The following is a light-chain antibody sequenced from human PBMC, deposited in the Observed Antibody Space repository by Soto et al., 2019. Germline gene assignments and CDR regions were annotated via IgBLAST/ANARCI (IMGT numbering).Light chain of an antibody. CDR1: SSDIGGYYY. J-gene: IGLJ1*01. V-gene: IGLV2-14*01. CDR3: TSYSSSDIFYV. Sequence: QSALTQPASVSGSPGQSITISCTGISSDIGGYYYVSWYQHHPGKAPKLLIYQFTNRPSRVSNRFSGSKSGNTASLTISGLQADDEADYYCTSYSSSDIFYVFGTGTKVTVL. CDR2: QFT.